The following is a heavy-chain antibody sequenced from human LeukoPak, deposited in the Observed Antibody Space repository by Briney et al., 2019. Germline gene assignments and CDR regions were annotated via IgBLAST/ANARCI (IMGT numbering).Heavy chain of an antibody. CDR2: ISSGGSIT. D-gene: IGHD3-22*01. J-gene: IGHJ4*02. Sequence: GGSLRLSCAASGFIFSSYEMNWVRQAPGKGLEWVSYISSGGSITYYEDSVKGRFTISRDNAKNSLYLQMNSLRAEDTALYYCAKDYYDSSGYYFLGGWGQGTLVTVSS. CDR1: GFIFSSYE. V-gene: IGHV3-48*03. CDR3: AKDYYDSSGYYFLGG.